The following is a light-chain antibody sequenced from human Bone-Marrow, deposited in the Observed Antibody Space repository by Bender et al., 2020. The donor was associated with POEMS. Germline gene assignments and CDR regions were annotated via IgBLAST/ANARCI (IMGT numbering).Light chain of an antibody. J-gene: IGLJ2*01. CDR2: EVT. Sequence: DVGGYTYVSWYQQHPGKAPKLMIYEVTKRPSGVPDRFSGSIDRSSQSASLTISGLQTDDEADYYCQSYDHSNVIFGGGTKLTVL. CDR1: DVGGYTY. CDR3: QSYDHSNVI. V-gene: IGLV2-8*01.